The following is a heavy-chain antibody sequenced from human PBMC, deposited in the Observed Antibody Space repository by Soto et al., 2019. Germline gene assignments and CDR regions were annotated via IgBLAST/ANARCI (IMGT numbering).Heavy chain of an antibody. CDR1: GCSISSGGYY. J-gene: IGHJ3*02. CDR2: IYYSGST. Sequence: SETLSLTCTVSGCSISSGGYYWSWIRQHPGKGLEWIGYIYYSGSTYYNPSLKSRVTISVDTSKNQFSLKLSSVTAADTAVYYCARKTPIVVVVVAGAFDIWGQGTMVTVSS. CDR3: ARKTPIVVVVVAGAFDI. V-gene: IGHV4-31*03. D-gene: IGHD2-15*01.